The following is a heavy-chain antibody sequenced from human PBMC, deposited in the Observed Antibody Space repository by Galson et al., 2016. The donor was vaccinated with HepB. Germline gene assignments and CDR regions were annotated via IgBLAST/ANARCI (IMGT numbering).Heavy chain of an antibody. V-gene: IGHV6-1*01. CDR1: GDSVSSDSAT. J-gene: IGHJ3*02. CDR3: ARVPLLFVDAVGYDAFDI. D-gene: IGHD3-22*01. Sequence: CAISGDSVSSDSATWNWIRQSPSRGLEWLGRTYYRFKWHNDCALSVKSRISINADTSKNQISLQLNSVSPEDTAVYYCARVPLLFVDAVGYDAFDIWGQGTLVTVSS. CDR2: TYYRFKWHN.